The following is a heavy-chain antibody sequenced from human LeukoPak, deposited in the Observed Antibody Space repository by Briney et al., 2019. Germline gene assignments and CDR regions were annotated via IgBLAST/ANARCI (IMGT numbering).Heavy chain of an antibody. CDR1: GFTFINAW. J-gene: IGHJ6*04. CDR3: TAQNLYYYYYGMDV. V-gene: IGHV3-15*01. Sequence: PGGSLRLSCAASGFTFINAWMSWVRQAPGKGLEWVRRIKSKTDGGTTDYAAPVKGRFTISRDDSKNTLYLQMNSLKTEDTAVYYCTAQNLYYYYYGMDVWGKGTTVTVSS. CDR2: IKSKTDGGTT.